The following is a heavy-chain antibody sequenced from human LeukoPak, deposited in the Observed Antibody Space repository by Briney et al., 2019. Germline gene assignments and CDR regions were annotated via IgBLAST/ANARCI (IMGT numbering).Heavy chain of an antibody. CDR3: ARDYPQDGSSWPVVWFDP. J-gene: IGHJ5*02. Sequence: ASVKVSCKASGYTLTSYGISWVRQAPGQGLEWMGWISAYNGNTNYAQKLQGRVTMTTDTSTSTAYMELRSLRSDDTAVYYCARDYPQDGSSWPVVWFDPWGQGTLVTVSS. V-gene: IGHV1-18*01. CDR2: ISAYNGNT. D-gene: IGHD6-13*01. CDR1: GYTLTSYG.